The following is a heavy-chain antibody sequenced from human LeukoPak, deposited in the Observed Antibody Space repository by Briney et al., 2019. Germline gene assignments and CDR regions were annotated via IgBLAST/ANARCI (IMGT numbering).Heavy chain of an antibody. CDR3: AKSVYDYVWGSYRYPFDY. CDR2: ISGSGGST. CDR1: GFTFSSYA. V-gene: IGHV3-23*01. Sequence: PGGSLRLSCAASGFTFSSYAMSWVRQAPGKGLEWVSAISGSGGSTYYADSVKGRFTISRDNSKNTLYLQMNSLRAEDTAVYYCAKSVYDYVWGSYRYPFDYWGQGTLVTASS. D-gene: IGHD3-16*02. J-gene: IGHJ4*02.